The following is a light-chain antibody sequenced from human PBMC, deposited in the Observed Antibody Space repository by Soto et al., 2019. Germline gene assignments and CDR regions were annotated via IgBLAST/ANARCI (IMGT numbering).Light chain of an antibody. V-gene: IGKV1-6*01. CDR3: SRGSNFPLT. J-gene: IGKJ3*01. CDR1: QDISND. CDR2: AAS. Sequence: AIQMTQSPSSLSASVGDRVTITCRASQDISNDLGWYQQNQGKDPNLLIYAASTLQIGVPSRFIGGGSGKNFTSTFGSRQPEILETSSVSRGSNFPLTFGPGTKVDIK.